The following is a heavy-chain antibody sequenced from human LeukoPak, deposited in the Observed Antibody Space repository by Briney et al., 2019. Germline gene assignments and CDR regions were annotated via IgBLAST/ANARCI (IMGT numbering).Heavy chain of an antibody. CDR2: IYYSGST. CDR1: GGSLSGYF. CDR3: ARSYDSSGYYYYGMGV. Sequence: SETLSLTCTVSGGSLSGYFWTWVRQPPGKGLEWIGHIYYSGSTNYSPSLKSRVTISLDTSKNQFSLKLSSVTAADTAVYHCARSYDSSGYYYYGMGVWGQGTTVTVSS. D-gene: IGHD3-22*01. J-gene: IGHJ6*02. V-gene: IGHV4-59*01.